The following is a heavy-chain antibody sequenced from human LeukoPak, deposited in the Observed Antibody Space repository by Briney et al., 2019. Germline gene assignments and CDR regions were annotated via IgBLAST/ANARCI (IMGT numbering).Heavy chain of an antibody. V-gene: IGHV1-69*13. CDR3: ARDRLGVLWFGEFYYFDY. Sequence: WASVKVSCKASGGTFSSYAISWVRQAPGQGLEWMGGIIPIFGTANYAQKFQGRVTITADESTSTAYMELSSLRSEDTAVYYCARDRLGVLWFGEFYYFDYWGQGTLVTVSS. J-gene: IGHJ4*02. CDR2: IIPIFGTA. D-gene: IGHD3-10*01. CDR1: GGTFSSYA.